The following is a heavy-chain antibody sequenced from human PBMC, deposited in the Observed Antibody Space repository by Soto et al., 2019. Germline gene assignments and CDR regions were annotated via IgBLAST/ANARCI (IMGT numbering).Heavy chain of an antibody. CDR3: ARHLSESGYDLNY. D-gene: IGHD5-12*01. J-gene: IGHJ4*02. CDR2: IYFSGST. CDR1: GGYITSDSYY. Sequence: PSETLSLTCTVSGGYITSDSYYWAWIRQPPGKGLEWIGSIYFSGSTCYNSALKSRLAISIDMSKNQFSLNLSSVTDADTAVYYCARHLSESGYDLNYWGQGTPVTVSS. V-gene: IGHV4-39*01.